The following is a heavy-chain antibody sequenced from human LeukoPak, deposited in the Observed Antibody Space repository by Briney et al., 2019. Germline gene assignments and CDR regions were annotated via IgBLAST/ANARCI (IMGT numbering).Heavy chain of an antibody. CDR2: VYYSGST. CDR3: ARSGYCSSTSCYRSLWFDP. V-gene: IGHV4-59*01. D-gene: IGHD2-2*02. J-gene: IGHJ5*02. CDR1: GGSIGIYY. Sequence: SETLSLTCTVSGGSIGIYYWSWIRQPPGKGLEWIGYVYYSGSTSYNPYLKSRVTISVDTSKNQFSLKLSSVTAADTAVYYCARSGYCSSTSCYRSLWFDPWGQGTLVTVSS.